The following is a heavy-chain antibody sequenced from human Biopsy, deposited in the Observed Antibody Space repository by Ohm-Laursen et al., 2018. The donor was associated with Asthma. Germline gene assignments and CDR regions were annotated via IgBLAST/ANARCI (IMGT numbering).Heavy chain of an antibody. Sequence: SDTLSLTCNVYPGSFSGFFWTWIRPSPGKGLEWIGETNERGVTTNNPSLKSRVIISIDTYWNRVSLKLASVTAADTAVYYCARGPELDVWGQGTTVTVSS. CDR1: PGSFSGFF. J-gene: IGHJ6*02. V-gene: IGHV4-34*01. CDR2: TNERGVT. CDR3: ARGPELDV.